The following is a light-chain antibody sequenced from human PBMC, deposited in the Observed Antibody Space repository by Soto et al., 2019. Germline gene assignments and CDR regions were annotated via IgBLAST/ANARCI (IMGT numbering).Light chain of an antibody. Sequence: DIVMTQSQLSLPVTPGEPASISCRSSQSRLHSNGYNYLDWYLQKPGQSPQLLIYLGSNRASGVPDRFSGSGSGTDFTLKISRVEAEDVGVYYCMQALQTPITFGQGTRLEIK. CDR1: QSRLHSNGYNY. CDR2: LGS. J-gene: IGKJ5*01. CDR3: MQALQTPIT. V-gene: IGKV2-28*01.